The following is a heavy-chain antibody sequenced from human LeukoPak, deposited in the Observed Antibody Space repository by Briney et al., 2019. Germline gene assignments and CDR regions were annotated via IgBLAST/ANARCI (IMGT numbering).Heavy chain of an antibody. D-gene: IGHD5-12*01. CDR3: ARTAGYSGYACMF. CDR1: GYTFTHYF. Sequence: GASVTVSCTASGYTFTHYFIYWVRQAPGQGLGWMGWIHPDSGGTSYAQKFQGRVTMTRDTSITTAYMELSRLRSDDAAVYYCARTAGYSGYACMFWGQGTLVTVSS. J-gene: IGHJ4*02. CDR2: IHPDSGGT. V-gene: IGHV1-2*02.